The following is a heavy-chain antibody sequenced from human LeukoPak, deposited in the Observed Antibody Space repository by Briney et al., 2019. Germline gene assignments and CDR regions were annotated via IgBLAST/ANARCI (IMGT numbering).Heavy chain of an antibody. D-gene: IGHD3-22*01. J-gene: IGHJ4*02. Sequence: KPSETLSLTCAVYGGSFSGYYWSWIRQPPGKGLEWIGEINHSGSTNYNPSLKSRVTISVDTSKNQFSLKLSSVTAADTAVYYCARGIYYDSSGPDYWGQGTLVTLSS. CDR1: GGSFSGYY. V-gene: IGHV4-34*01. CDR2: INHSGST. CDR3: ARGIYYDSSGPDY.